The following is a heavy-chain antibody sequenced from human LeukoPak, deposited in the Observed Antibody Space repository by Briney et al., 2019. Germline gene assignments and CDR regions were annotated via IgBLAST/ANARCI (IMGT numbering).Heavy chain of an antibody. Sequence: GGSLRLSCVASGFSLSDYYMSWIRQAPGKGLEWVSYIGSTIYYADSVKGRFTISRDNAKNSLYLQMSSLRAEDTAVYYCARDRGIVGTTGYYYMDVWGKGTMVTVSS. CDR2: IGSTI. CDR3: ARDRGIVGTTGYYYMDV. CDR1: GFSLSDYY. V-gene: IGHV3-11*04. D-gene: IGHD1-26*01. J-gene: IGHJ6*03.